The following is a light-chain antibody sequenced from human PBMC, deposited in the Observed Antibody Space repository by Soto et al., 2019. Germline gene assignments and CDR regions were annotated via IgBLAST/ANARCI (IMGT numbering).Light chain of an antibody. Sequence: DIQMTQSPSFLSASAGDRVTIFCRASQSISNFLHWNQQKPGKAPKLLIYSASKLESGVPPRFGGSGSGTDFTLTISSLQPEDFATYYCQQSYRNPRTFGLGTRVEIK. CDR2: SAS. CDR3: QQSYRNPRT. J-gene: IGKJ1*01. CDR1: QSISNF. V-gene: IGKV1-39*01.